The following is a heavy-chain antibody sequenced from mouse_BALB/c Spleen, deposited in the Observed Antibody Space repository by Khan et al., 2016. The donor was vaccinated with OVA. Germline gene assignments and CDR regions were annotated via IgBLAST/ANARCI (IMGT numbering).Heavy chain of an antibody. D-gene: IGHD1-2*01. CDR1: GYSITSGYS. CDR3: ARVNSLLRLGFDY. Sequence: EVQLQESGPDLVKPSQSLSLTCTVTGYSITSGYSWHWIRQFPGNKLEWMGYIPYSGSTNYNPSLKSRISIIRDPSKHQFFLQVNSVITEDTATYCCARVNSLLRLGFDYLGQGTTLTVSS. CDR2: IPYSGST. V-gene: IGHV3-1*02. J-gene: IGHJ2*01.